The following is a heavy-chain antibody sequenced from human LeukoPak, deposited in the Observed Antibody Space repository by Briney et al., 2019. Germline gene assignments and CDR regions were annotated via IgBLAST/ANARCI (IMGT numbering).Heavy chain of an antibody. CDR3: ARGAKQY. Sequence: ASVKVSCKTSGYTFTDYYIHWIRQAPGQGLEWMGWISPDTGVATSAQNFEGRVTLTWDTSITSTFMELTNLRPDDTAVYYCARGAKQYWGQGTLVTVSS. CDR2: ISPDTGVA. D-gene: IGHD4/OR15-4a*01. J-gene: IGHJ4*02. CDR1: GYTFTDYY. V-gene: IGHV1-2*02.